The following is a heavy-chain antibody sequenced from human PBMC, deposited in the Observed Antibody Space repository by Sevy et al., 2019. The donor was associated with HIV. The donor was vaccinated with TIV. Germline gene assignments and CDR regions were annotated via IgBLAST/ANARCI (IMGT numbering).Heavy chain of an antibody. CDR2: IYWNDDR. Sequence: SGPTLVNPTQTLTLTCTFSGFSLSTTQVGVGWIRQPPGKAVEWLALIYWNDDRRYSPSLKSRFTITKDTSKNLVVLTMINMEPVDTATYYCAHTSYDASGYYNHDAFDIWGQGTMVTVSS. CDR1: GFSLSTTQVG. J-gene: IGHJ3*02. D-gene: IGHD3-22*01. CDR3: AHTSYDASGYYNHDAFDI. V-gene: IGHV2-5*01.